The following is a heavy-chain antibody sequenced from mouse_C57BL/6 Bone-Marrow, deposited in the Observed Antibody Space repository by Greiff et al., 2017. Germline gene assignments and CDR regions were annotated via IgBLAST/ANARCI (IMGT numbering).Heavy chain of an antibody. J-gene: IGHJ2*01. CDR2: IYPRSGNT. V-gene: IGHV1-81*01. CDR1: GYTFTSYG. CDR3: ARENYYGSSSYYCDY. D-gene: IGHD1-1*01. Sequence: VNVVESGAELARPGASVKLSCKASGYTFTSYGISWVKQRTGQGLEWIGEIYPRSGNTYYNEKFKGTATLTADNASSTAYMELRSLTSEDSAVYFCARENYYGSSSYYCDYWGQGTTLTVSS.